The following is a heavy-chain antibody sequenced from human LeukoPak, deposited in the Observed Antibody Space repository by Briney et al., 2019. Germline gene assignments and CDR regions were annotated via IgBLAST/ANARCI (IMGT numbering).Heavy chain of an antibody. CDR2: VNPNTGGT. D-gene: IGHD3-22*01. V-gene: IGHV1-2*02. CDR3: ARMYYYDSSGYSPDY. Sequence: ASVKVSCKASGYTFTGYYMHWARQAPGQGLEWMGCVNPNTGGTIYAQKFQGRVTMTRDTSISTAYMELSRLRSDDTAVYYCARMYYYDSSGYSPDYWGQGTLVTVSS. CDR1: GYTFTGYY. J-gene: IGHJ4*02.